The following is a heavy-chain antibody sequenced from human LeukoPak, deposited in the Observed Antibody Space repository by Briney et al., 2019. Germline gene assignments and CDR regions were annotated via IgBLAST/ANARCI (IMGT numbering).Heavy chain of an antibody. D-gene: IGHD5-18*01. CDR2: VYYSSTT. CDR3: ARGGYGYGYVGY. CDR1: GCSISSYY. Sequence: SETLSLTCTVSGCSISSYYWSWIRQPPGIELMWMRNVYYSSTTNDNHSLKSLITISVDSSKNQCSLKLSSVTAADTAVYYCARGGYGYGYVGYWGQGTLVTVSS. V-gene: IGHV4-59*01. J-gene: IGHJ4*02.